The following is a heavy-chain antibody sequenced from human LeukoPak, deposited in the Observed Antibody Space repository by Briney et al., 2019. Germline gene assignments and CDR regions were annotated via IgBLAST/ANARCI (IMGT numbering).Heavy chain of an antibody. J-gene: IGHJ6*03. D-gene: IGHD3-3*01. CDR3: AGGAQRGDYDFWSGYLIMDNYYMDV. CDR1: GGSFSGYY. V-gene: IGHV4-34*01. Sequence: SETLSLTCAVYGGSFSGYYWSWIRQPPGKGLEWIGEINHSGSTNYNPSLKSRVTISVDTSKNQFSLKLSSVTAADTAVYYCAGGAQRGDYDFWSGYLIMDNYYMDVWGKGTTVTVSS. CDR2: INHSGST.